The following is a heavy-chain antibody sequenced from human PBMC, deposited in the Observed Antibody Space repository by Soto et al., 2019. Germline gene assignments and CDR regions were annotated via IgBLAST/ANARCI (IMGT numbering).Heavy chain of an antibody. J-gene: IGHJ4*02. CDR2: IYYSGTT. Sequence: QVQLQESGPGLVKPSDTLSLTCAVSGYSISSSNWWGWIRQPPGKGLEWIGYIYYSGTTYYNPSRKTRVTMSVDTSKNQFSLKLTSVTAVDTAVYYCARREIQGPIDYWGQGTLVTVSS. CDR3: ARREIQGPIDY. CDR1: GYSISSSNW. D-gene: IGHD1-26*01. V-gene: IGHV4-28*01.